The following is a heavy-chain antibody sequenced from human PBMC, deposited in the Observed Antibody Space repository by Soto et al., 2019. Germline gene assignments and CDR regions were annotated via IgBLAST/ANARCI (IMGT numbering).Heavy chain of an antibody. V-gene: IGHV3-30*04. J-gene: IGHJ5*02. Sequence: QVQLVESGGGVVQPGRSLRLSCAASGFTFSSYAMHWVRQAPGKGLEWVAVISYDGSNKYYADSVKGRFTISRDNSKNTLYLQMNSLRAEDTAVYYCAKVSSSGGNNWFDPWGQGTLVTVSS. D-gene: IGHD2-15*01. CDR2: ISYDGSNK. CDR3: AKVSSSGGNNWFDP. CDR1: GFTFSSYA.